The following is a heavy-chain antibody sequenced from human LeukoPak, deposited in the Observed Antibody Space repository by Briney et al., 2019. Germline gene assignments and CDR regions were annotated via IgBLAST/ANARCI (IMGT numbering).Heavy chain of an antibody. Sequence: EASVKVSCKASGYTFTSYDINWVRQATGQGLEWMGWMNPNSGNTGYAQKFQGRVTMTRNTSISTAYMELSSLRSEDTAVYYCARGRSYDFWSGYSYWGQGTLVTVSS. V-gene: IGHV1-8*01. J-gene: IGHJ4*02. D-gene: IGHD3-3*01. CDR3: ARGRSYDFWSGYSY. CDR2: MNPNSGNT. CDR1: GYTFTSYD.